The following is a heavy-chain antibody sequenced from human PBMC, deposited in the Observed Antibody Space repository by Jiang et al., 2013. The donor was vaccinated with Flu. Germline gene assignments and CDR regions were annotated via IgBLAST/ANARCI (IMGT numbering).Heavy chain of an antibody. CDR3: ARDRTPYCSGGSCYHFDY. D-gene: IGHD2-15*01. CDR1: GYTFTSYG. V-gene: IGHV1-18*01. CDR2: ISAYNGNT. J-gene: IGHJ4*02. Sequence: SGAEVKKPGASVKVSCKASGYTFTSYGISWVRQAPGQGLGWMGWISAYNGNTNYAQKLQGRVTMTTDTSTSTAYMELRSLRSDDTAVYYCARDRTPYCSGGSCYHFDYWGQGTLVTVSS.